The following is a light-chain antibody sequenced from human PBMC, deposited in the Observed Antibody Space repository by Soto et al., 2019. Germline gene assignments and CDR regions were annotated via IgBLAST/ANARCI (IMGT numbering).Light chain of an antibody. Sequence: EIVLTQSPATLSLSRGERATLSCRASQTFSGYLVWYQQKPGQAPRLLIFGASNRATGVPARFSASGSGTDFTLTISSLEPEDFAVYCCQQRSSWPLTFGGGTKVDIK. CDR3: QQRSSWPLT. CDR2: GAS. J-gene: IGKJ4*01. V-gene: IGKV3-11*01. CDR1: QTFSGY.